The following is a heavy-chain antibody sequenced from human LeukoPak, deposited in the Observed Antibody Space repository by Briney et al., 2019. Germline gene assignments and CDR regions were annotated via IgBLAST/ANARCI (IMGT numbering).Heavy chain of an antibody. CDR2: IHYTGAT. J-gene: IGHJ4*02. Sequence: SETLSLTCAVYGGSITGYYWSWIRQTPGRGLEWVGEIHYTGATSYNPSLKSRATVSTDTSKNQFSLRLSSVTAADTAVYYCARGNILTGYCFDFWGQGALVTVSS. CDR1: GGSITGYY. CDR3: ARGNILTGYCFDF. D-gene: IGHD3-9*01. V-gene: IGHV4-34*01.